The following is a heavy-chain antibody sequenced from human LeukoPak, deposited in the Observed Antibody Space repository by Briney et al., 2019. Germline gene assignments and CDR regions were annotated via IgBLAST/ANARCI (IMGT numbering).Heavy chain of an antibody. CDR3: AKTYYYDSSGLNAFDI. Sequence: ASVKVSCKASGYTFTSYGISWVRQAPGQGLEWMGWISAYNGNTNYAHKLQGRVTMTTDTSTSTAYMELRSLRSDDTAVYYCAKTYYYDSSGLNAFDIWGQGTMVTVSS. D-gene: IGHD3-22*01. V-gene: IGHV1-18*01. CDR1: GYTFTSYG. CDR2: ISAYNGNT. J-gene: IGHJ3*02.